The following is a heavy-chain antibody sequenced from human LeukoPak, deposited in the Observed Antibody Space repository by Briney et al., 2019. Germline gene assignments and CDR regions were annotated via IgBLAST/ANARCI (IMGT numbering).Heavy chain of an antibody. CDR1: GYTFTGYY. CDR3: ARSLWFGELLLENDAFHI. D-gene: IGHD3-10*01. CDR2: IDPKSGGT. Sequence: ASVKVSCKASGYTFTGYYMHWVRQAPGQGLEWMGWIDPKSGGTNYAQKFQGWVTMTRGTSISTAYMELSRLRSDDTAVYYCARSLWFGELLLENDAFHIWGQGTMVTVSS. J-gene: IGHJ3*02. V-gene: IGHV1-2*04.